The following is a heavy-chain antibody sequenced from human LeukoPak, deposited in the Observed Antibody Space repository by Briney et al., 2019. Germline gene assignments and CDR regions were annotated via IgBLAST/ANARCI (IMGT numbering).Heavy chain of an antibody. J-gene: IGHJ4*02. CDR3: ARVEARYCSSTSCYAIDY. Sequence: SGGSLRLSCAASGFTFSSYAMHWVRQAPGKGLEYVSAISSNGGSTYYANSVKGRFTISRDNSKNTLYLQMGSLRAEDMAVYYCARVEARYCSSTSCYAIDYWGQGTLVTVSS. CDR2: ISSNGGST. CDR1: GFTFSSYA. V-gene: IGHV3-64*01. D-gene: IGHD2-2*01.